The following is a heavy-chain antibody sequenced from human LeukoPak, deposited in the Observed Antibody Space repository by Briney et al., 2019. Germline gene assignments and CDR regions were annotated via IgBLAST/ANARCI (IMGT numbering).Heavy chain of an antibody. Sequence: GGSLRLSCVASGFTFSRYWMHWVRQAPGKGLVWVSRINSDGSTTIYADSVRGLFTIPRENAKNTLYLQMTSLRAEDTAVYFCASGPTGFAWGQGNLVPVSS. J-gene: IGHJ1*01. D-gene: IGHD1-14*01. CDR1: GFTFSRYW. V-gene: IGHV3-74*01. CDR2: INSDGSTT. CDR3: ASGPTGFA.